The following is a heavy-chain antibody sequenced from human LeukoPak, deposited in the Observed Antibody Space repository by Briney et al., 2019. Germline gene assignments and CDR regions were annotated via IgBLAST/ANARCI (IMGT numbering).Heavy chain of an antibody. V-gene: IGHV4-34*01. CDR2: INHSGST. J-gene: IGHJ4*02. Sequence: SETLSLTCAVYGGSFSGYYWSWIRQPPGKGLEWIGEINHSGSTNYNPSLKSRVTISVDTSKNQFSLKLSSVTAADTAVYYCARQNYDSSGYSEDFDYWGQGTLVTVSS. CDR1: GGSFSGYY. CDR3: ARQNYDSSGYSEDFDY. D-gene: IGHD3-22*01.